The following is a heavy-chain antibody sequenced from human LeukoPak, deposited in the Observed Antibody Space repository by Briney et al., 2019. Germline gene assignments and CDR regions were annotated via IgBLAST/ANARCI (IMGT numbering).Heavy chain of an antibody. Sequence: PGGSLRLSCAASGFTFSSYLMSWVRQAPGKGLEWVANIKQDGSEKYDVDSVKGRFTISRDNAKNSLYLQMNSLRAEDTAVYYCARGGDYFDYWGQGTLVTVSS. J-gene: IGHJ4*02. CDR3: ARGGDYFDY. V-gene: IGHV3-7*01. CDR1: GFTFSSYL. CDR2: IKQDGSEK. D-gene: IGHD1-26*01.